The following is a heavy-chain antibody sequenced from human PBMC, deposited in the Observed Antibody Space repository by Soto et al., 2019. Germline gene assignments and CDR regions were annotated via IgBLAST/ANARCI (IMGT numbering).Heavy chain of an antibody. CDR2: IWYDGSKK. J-gene: IGHJ4*02. CDR1: GFTFTSYG. CDR3: ARGLYSSWHYFDY. Sequence: GSLRLSCAASGFTFTSYGKHWVRQAPGKGLEWVAVIWYDGSKKYYGDSVKGRFTISRDNSKNTLYLQMNSLRADDTAVYYCARGLYSSWHYFDYWGQGTLVTVSS. V-gene: IGHV3-33*01. D-gene: IGHD5-12*01.